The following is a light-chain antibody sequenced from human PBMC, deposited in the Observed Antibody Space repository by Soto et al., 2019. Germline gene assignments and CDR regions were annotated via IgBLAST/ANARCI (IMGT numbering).Light chain of an antibody. CDR3: QQYNDWPPS. V-gene: IGKV3-15*01. CDR1: QRIGRD. Sequence: EILLTQTPAILSASPGDAITLSCRASQRIGRDLAWYQQKPGQAPRLLIYGPSTRATGVPARFSGSGSGAESTLTISNLQAEDFAVYYCQQYNDWPPSFGGGTKVEI. J-gene: IGKJ4*01. CDR2: GPS.